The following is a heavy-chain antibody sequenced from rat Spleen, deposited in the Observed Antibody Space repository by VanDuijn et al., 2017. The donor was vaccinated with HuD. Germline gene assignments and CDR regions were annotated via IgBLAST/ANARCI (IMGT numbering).Heavy chain of an antibody. J-gene: IGHJ2*01. V-gene: IGHV5-29*01. Sequence: EVQLVESGGGFVQPGRSLKLSCAASGFTFSNYDMAWVRQAPTKGLEWVATISSDGSSTYYRDSVKGRFTFSRDNAKSTLYLQLDSLRSEDTATYYCARLYYGYVDYWGQGVMVTVSS. CDR3: ARLYYGYVDY. CDR1: GFTFSNYD. D-gene: IGHD1-7*01. CDR2: ISSDGSST.